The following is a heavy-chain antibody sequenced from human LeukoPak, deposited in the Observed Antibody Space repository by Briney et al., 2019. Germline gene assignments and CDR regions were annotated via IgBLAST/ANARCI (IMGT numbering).Heavy chain of an antibody. CDR1: GGSISSGDYY. V-gene: IGHV4-30-2*06. J-gene: IGHJ3*02. D-gene: IGHD5-12*01. CDR2: IFHSGST. Sequence: SQTLSLTCTVSGGSISSGDYYWSWIRQSPGKGLEWIGYIFHSGSTYSNPSLESRVTISADRSKNQFSLKLSSVTAADSAVYYCARDRGKWPHDAFDIWGQGTMVTVSS. CDR3: ARDRGKWPHDAFDI.